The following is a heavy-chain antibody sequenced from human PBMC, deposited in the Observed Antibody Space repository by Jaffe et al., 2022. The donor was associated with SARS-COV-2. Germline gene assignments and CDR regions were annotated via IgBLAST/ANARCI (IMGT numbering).Heavy chain of an antibody. CDR3: ANSFSSSWHNFEH. CDR2: ISYDGTYK. Sequence: QVQLVESGGGVVQPGRSLRLSCAASGFSFSDFTMHWVRQAPGKGLEWVTVISYDGTYKYYADSVRGRFTFSRDNSKHTLYLQMNSLTPEDTAVYYCANSFSSSWHNFEHWGQGTLVTVSS. D-gene: IGHD6-13*01. J-gene: IGHJ4*02. V-gene: IGHV3-30*04. CDR1: GFSFSDFT.